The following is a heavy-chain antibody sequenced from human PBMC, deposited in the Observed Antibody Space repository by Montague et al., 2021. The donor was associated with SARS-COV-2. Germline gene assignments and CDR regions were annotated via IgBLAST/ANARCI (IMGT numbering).Heavy chain of an antibody. D-gene: IGHD3-3*01. J-gene: IGHJ5*02. V-gene: IGHV4-39*01. CDR2: IYYSGXT. Sequence: SETLSLTCTVSGGSISSSSYYWGWIRRPPGKGLEWIGSIYYSGXTXYXXXXKXRVIISVDTSKNQFSLKLSSVTAADTAVYYCARQKRRITIFGVVIPPVLPWFDPWGQGTLVTVSS. CDR1: GGSISSSSYY. CDR3: ARQKRRITIFGVVIPPVLPWFDP.